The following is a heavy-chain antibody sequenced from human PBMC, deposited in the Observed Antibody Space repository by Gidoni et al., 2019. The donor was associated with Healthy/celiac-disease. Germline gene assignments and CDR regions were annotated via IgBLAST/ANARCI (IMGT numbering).Heavy chain of an antibody. CDR1: GFSLSNARMG. CDR3: ALILRSYGDSTYGMDV. J-gene: IGHJ6*02. CDR2: IFSNDEK. D-gene: IGHD4-17*01. Sequence: QATLKESGPVLVKPTETLTLTCTVSGFSLSNARMGVSWIRQPPGKALEWLAHIFSNDEKPYSTSLKSRLTISKDTSKSQVVLTMTNMDPVDTATYYCALILRSYGDSTYGMDVWGQGTTVTVSS. V-gene: IGHV2-26*01.